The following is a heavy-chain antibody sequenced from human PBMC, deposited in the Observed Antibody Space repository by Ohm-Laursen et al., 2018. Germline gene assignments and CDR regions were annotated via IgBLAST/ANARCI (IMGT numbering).Heavy chain of an antibody. V-gene: IGHV3-9*01. CDR3: AKDLLAAPDYYGLDV. Sequence: SLRLSCTASGFTFGNYAMHWVRQAPGKGLEWVATMNWNSEDIGYGDSAKGRFTISRDNARSSLDLQMNSLRVEDTALYYCAKDLLAAPDYYGLDVWGQGTTVTVSS. D-gene: IGHD6-13*01. CDR1: GFTFGNYA. J-gene: IGHJ6*02. CDR2: MNWNSEDI.